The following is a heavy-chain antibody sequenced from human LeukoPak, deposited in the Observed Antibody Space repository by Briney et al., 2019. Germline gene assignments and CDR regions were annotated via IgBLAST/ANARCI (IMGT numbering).Heavy chain of an antibody. CDR1: GYTFTSYY. Sequence: ASVKVSCKASGYTFTSYYMHWVRQAPGQGLEWMGIINPSGGSTSYAQKFQGRGTMTRDTSTSTVYMELSSLRSEDTAVYYCAREGPARGFDYWGQGTLVTVSS. CDR2: INPSGGST. J-gene: IGHJ4*02. D-gene: IGHD2-2*01. V-gene: IGHV1-46*01. CDR3: AREGPARGFDY.